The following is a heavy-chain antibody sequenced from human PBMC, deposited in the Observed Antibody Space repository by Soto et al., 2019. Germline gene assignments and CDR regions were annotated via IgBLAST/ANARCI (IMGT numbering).Heavy chain of an antibody. V-gene: IGHV3-9*01. CDR1: GFTFDDYA. Sequence: EVQLVESGGGLVQPGRSLRLSCAASGFTFDDYAMHWVRHVPGKGLQWVSGLSWHGVTIGYAASVKGRFTISRDNAKKSLYLQMNGVRPDDTALYYCAASRAYDSSDYSGFHYGMDVWGLGTTVTVS. D-gene: IGHD3-22*01. CDR2: LSWHGVTI. J-gene: IGHJ6*02. CDR3: AASRAYDSSDYSGFHYGMDV.